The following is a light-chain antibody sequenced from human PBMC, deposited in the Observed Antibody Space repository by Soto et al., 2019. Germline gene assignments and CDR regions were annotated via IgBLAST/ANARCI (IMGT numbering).Light chain of an antibody. CDR1: QSVSSRY. CDR3: QQYNNWPPIT. Sequence: EIVLMQSPGTLSLSPGERATLSCRASQSVSSRYLAWYQQKPGQAPRLLIYGASSRATGIPDRFSGSGSGTEFTLIISSLQSEDFAVYYCQQYNNWPPITFGQGTRLEIK. J-gene: IGKJ5*01. V-gene: IGKV3-20*01. CDR2: GAS.